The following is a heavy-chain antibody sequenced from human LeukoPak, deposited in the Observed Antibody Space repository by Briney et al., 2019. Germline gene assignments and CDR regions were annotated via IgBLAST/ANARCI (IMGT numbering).Heavy chain of an antibody. Sequence: GGSLRLSCAASGFTFSSYSMNWVRQAPGKGLEWVSSISSSSSYIYYADSVKGRFTISRDNAKNSLYLQMNSLRTEDTAVYYCAKDSGWFRFDYWGQGTLVTVSS. CDR2: ISSSSSYI. CDR3: AKDSGWFRFDY. J-gene: IGHJ4*02. CDR1: GFTFSSYS. D-gene: IGHD6-13*01. V-gene: IGHV3-21*04.